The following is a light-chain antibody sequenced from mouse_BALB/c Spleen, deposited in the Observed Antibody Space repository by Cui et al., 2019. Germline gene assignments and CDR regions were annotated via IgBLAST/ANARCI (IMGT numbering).Light chain of an antibody. V-gene: IGKV4-80*01. J-gene: IGKJ1*01. CDR3: HQWSSYPWT. CDR1: SSVSY. CDR2: STS. Sequence: QIVLTQSPAIMSASLGEEITLTCSASSSVSYVHWYQQKSGTSPKLVIYSTSNLASGVPSRFSGSGSGTFYSLTISSVEAEDAADYYCHQWSSYPWTFGGGTKLEIK.